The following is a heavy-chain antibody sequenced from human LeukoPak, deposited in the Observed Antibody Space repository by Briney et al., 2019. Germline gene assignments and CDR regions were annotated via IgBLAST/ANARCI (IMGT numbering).Heavy chain of an antibody. Sequence: GGSLRLSCAASGFTLSSSSMNWARQAPGKGMEWGTSISSSSRYINHADSVKGRFTISRDNAKNSLYLQMNRLRAEDTAVYYCAREGRLSFDYWGQGTLVTVSS. J-gene: IGHJ4*02. CDR1: GFTLSSSS. V-gene: IGHV3-21*01. D-gene: IGHD2-21*02. CDR3: AREGRLSFDY. CDR2: ISSSSRYI.